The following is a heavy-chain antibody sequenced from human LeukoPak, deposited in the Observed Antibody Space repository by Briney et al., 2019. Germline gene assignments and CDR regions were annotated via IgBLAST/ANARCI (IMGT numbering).Heavy chain of an antibody. J-gene: IGHJ6*02. Sequence: VKVSCKVSGGTFSSYAINWVRQAPGQGLEWMGGIIPIFGTANYAQRFQGRVTITADESTSTAYMELSSLRSEDTAVYYCARDRGVYYYGSGSGYYYGMDVWGQGTTVTVSS. CDR2: IIPIFGTA. CDR3: ARDRGVYYYGSGSGYYYGMDV. D-gene: IGHD3-10*01. V-gene: IGHV1-69*01. CDR1: GGTFSSYA.